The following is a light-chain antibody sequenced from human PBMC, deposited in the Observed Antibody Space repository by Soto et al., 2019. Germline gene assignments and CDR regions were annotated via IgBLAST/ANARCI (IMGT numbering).Light chain of an antibody. Sequence: LQMVKAPSTLSTSEXXXLXXXCRASQSVSIWLAWYQQKPGRAPKLLIYISSILESGVPSRFSGSGSGTEFTLTISSLQPEDFATYYCQQFNTSPWTFGRGTKVDIK. V-gene: IGKV1-5*03. CDR1: QSVSIW. CDR3: QQFNTSPWT. J-gene: IGKJ1*01. CDR2: ISS.